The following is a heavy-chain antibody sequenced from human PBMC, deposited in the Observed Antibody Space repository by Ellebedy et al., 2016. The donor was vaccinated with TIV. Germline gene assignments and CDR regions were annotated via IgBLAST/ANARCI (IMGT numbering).Heavy chain of an antibody. CDR2: ISGDGIST. CDR3: AKGSSSGFNYDRVGFEY. V-gene: IGHV3-23*01. J-gene: IGHJ4*01. D-gene: IGHD3-22*01. CDR1: GGSISSSSSY. Sequence: ETLSLTCTVSGGSISSSSSYWGWIRQPPGKGLEWLSVISGDGISTYHADSVKGRFTITRDNSKNTFYLQMNRLRIEDTAVYFCAKGSSSGFNYDRVGFEYWGQGTLVTVSS.